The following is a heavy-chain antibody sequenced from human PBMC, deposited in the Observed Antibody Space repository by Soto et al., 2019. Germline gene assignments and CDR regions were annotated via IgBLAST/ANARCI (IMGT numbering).Heavy chain of an antibody. J-gene: IGHJ6*03. V-gene: IGHV4-59*08. CDR3: ARLRGSSSSPTGYYYYYYMDV. CDR2: IYYSGST. D-gene: IGHD6-6*01. CDR1: GGSISSYY. Sequence: SETLSLTCTVSGGSISSYYWSWIRQPPGKGLEWIGYIYYSGSTNYNPSLKSRVTISVDTSKNQFSLKLSSVTAADTAVYYCARLRGSSSSPTGYYYYYYMDVWGKGTTVTVSS.